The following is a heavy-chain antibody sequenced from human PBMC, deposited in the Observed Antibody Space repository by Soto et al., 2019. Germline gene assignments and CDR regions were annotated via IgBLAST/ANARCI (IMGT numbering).Heavy chain of an antibody. CDR2: IYYSGST. V-gene: IGHV4-39*01. CDR1: GGSISSSSYY. CDR3: ARQDVVVVAATHYMDV. J-gene: IGHJ6*03. D-gene: IGHD2-15*01. Sequence: PSETLSLTCTVAGGSISSSSYYWGWIRQPPGKGLEWIGSIYYSGSTCYNPSLKSRVTISVDPSKNQFSLKLSSVAAAATAVYECARQDVVVVAATHYMDVWGKGTTVTVSS.